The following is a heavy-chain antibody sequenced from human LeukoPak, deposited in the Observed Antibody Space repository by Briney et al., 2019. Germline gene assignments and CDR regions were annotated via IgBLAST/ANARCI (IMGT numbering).Heavy chain of an antibody. V-gene: IGHV1-2*02. CDR1: GYTFTGYY. Sequence: ASVKVSCKASGYTFTGYYMHWVRQAPGQGLEWMGWINPNSGGTNYAQKFQGRVTMTRDTSISTAYMELSRLRSDDTAVYYCARATIPDVLRYFDWLEAPDAFDIWGQGTMVTVPS. D-gene: IGHD3-9*01. J-gene: IGHJ3*02. CDR3: ARATIPDVLRYFDWLEAPDAFDI. CDR2: INPNSGGT.